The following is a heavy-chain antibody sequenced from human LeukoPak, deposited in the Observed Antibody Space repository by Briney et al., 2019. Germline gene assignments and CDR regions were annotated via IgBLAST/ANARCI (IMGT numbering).Heavy chain of an antibody. CDR1: GFTFSNYA. D-gene: IGHD3-10*01. Sequence: GGSMRLSCAASGFTFSNYAMTWVRQAPGKGLEWVSGISDSGGSTYYADSVKGRFTISRDNSKNTLYLQMNSLRAEDTAVYYCARSLSGGGYYFEYWGQGTLVTVSS. CDR3: ARSLSGGGYYFEY. CDR2: ISDSGGST. J-gene: IGHJ4*02. V-gene: IGHV3-23*01.